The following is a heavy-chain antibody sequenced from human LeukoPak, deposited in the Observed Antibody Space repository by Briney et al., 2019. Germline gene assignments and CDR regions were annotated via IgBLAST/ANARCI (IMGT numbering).Heavy chain of an antibody. CDR2: ISGSGGST. J-gene: IGHJ3*02. CDR3: AKVLSSMTHAFDI. D-gene: IGHD3-22*01. CDR1: GFTFSSYA. Sequence: GGSLRLSCAASGFTFSSYAMSWVRQAPGKGLEWVSAISGSGGSTYYAGSVKGRFTISRDNSKNTLYLQMNSLRAEDTAVYYCAKVLSSMTHAFDIWGQGTMVTVSS. V-gene: IGHV3-23*01.